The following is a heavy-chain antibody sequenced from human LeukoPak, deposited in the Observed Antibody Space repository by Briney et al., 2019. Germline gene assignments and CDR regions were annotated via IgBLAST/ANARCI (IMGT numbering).Heavy chain of an antibody. J-gene: IGHJ4*02. CDR3: ARHRRDYYGSGRMYYFDY. CDR2: LYYSGKT. CDR1: DDSISSSTYY. V-gene: IGHV4-39*01. Sequence: PSDTLSLTCIISDDSISSSTYYWGWIRQPPGKGLEWIGTLYYSGKTYYNPSLKSRVTISIDTSKNQFSLKLSSVTAADTAVYYCARHRRDYYGSGRMYYFDYWGQGTLVTVSS. D-gene: IGHD3-10*01.